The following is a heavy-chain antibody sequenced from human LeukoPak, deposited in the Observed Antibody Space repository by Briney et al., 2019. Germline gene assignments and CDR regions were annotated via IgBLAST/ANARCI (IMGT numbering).Heavy chain of an antibody. Sequence: NTGESLNISCKASGYSFTNYWIGWVRQMPGKGLEWMGIIYPGDSDTRYSPSFQGQVTISADKSISTSYLQWGSLKASDTAMYYCARPYGSGTYYNRVGAFDIWGQGTMVTVSS. CDR3: ARPYGSGTYYNRVGAFDI. CDR2: IYPGDSDT. CDR1: GYSFTNYW. J-gene: IGHJ3*02. V-gene: IGHV5-51*01. D-gene: IGHD3-10*01.